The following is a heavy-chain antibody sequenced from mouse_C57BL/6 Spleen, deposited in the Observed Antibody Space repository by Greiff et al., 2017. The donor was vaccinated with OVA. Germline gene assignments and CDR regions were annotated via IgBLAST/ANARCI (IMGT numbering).Heavy chain of an antibody. CDR3: TGSTTGAY. D-gene: IGHD1-1*01. J-gene: IGHJ3*01. V-gene: IGHV14-4*01. Sequence: VQLQQSGAELVRPGASVKLSCTASGFNIKDDYMHWVKQRPEQGLEWIGWIDPENGDTEYDSKFQGKATITADTSSNTAYLQRSSLTYEDTAVYYCTGSTTGAYWGQGTLVTVSA. CDR2: IDPENGDT. CDR1: GFNIKDDY.